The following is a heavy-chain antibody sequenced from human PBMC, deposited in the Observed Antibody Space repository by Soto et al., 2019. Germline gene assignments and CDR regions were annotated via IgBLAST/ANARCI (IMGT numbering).Heavy chain of an antibody. D-gene: IGHD3-22*01. J-gene: IGHJ4*02. CDR2: IYYSGST. CDR1: GGSISSGGYY. V-gene: IGHV4-31*03. Sequence: PSETPSLTCTVSGGSISSGGYYWSWIRQHPGKGLEWIGYIYYSGSTYYNPSLKSRVTISVDTSKNQFSLKLSSVTAADTAVYYCHGSTRLLGYWGQGTLVTVSS. CDR3: HGSTRLLGY.